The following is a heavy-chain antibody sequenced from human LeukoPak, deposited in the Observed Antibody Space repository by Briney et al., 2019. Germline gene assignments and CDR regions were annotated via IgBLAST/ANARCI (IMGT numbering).Heavy chain of an antibody. V-gene: IGHV3-15*01. D-gene: IGHD4-17*01. J-gene: IGHJ5*02. CDR1: GFTFSSAW. Sequence: GGSLRLSCVASGFTFSSAWMSWVRQAPEKGLEWVGRIKNNGDGGTTDYAAPVRGRFAISRDDSKNSLYLQMNSLKTQDTGVYYCTWDYAGSWGQGTLVTVSS. CDR2: IKNNGDGGTT. CDR3: TWDYAGS.